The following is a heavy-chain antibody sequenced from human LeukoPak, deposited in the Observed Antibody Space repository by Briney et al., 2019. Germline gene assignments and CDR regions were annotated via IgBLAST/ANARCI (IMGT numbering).Heavy chain of an antibody. D-gene: IGHD3-3*01. V-gene: IGHV4-59*01. CDR1: GGSISDYY. CDR2: IYYSGST. J-gene: IGHJ4*02. Sequence: PSGTLSLTCTVSGGSISDYYWSWIRQPPGKGLEWIGYIYYSGSTNYNPSLKSRVTISVDTSKNQFSLKLSSVTAADTAVYYCARGSWYDFWSGYYPHYYFDYWGQGTLVTVSS. CDR3: ARGSWYDFWSGYYPHYYFDY.